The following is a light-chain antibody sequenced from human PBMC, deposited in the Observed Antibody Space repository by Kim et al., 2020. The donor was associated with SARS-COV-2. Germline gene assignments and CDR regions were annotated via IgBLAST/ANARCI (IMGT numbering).Light chain of an antibody. CDR2: QDS. CDR1: KLGDKY. Sequence: SVSPGQAASITCSGDKLGDKYACWYQQKPGQSPVLVIYQDSKRPSGIPGRFSGPNSGNTATLTISGTQAMDEADYYCQAWDSSIVVFGGGTQLTVL. V-gene: IGLV3-1*01. J-gene: IGLJ2*01. CDR3: QAWDSSIVV.